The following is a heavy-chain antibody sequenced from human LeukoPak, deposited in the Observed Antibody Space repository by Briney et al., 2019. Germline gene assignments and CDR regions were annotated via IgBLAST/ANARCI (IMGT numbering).Heavy chain of an antibody. D-gene: IGHD6-13*01. J-gene: IGHJ6*03. CDR2: INHSGST. CDR1: GGSFSGYY. CDR3: ARDAPNSSSWEENYYYYMDV. Sequence: SETLSLTCAVYGGSFSGYYWSWIRQPPGKGLEWIGEINHSGSTNYNPSLKSRVTISVDTSKNQFSLKLSSVTAADTAVYYCARDAPNSSSWEENYYYYMDVWGKGTTVTVSS. V-gene: IGHV4-34*01.